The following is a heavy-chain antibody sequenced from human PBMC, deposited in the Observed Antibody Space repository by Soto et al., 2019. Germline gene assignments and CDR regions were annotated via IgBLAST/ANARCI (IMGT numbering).Heavy chain of an antibody. J-gene: IGHJ6*02. CDR2: INPNSGGT. CDR1: GYTFTGYY. V-gene: IGHV1-2*04. CDR3: ARSSPSTYDFWSGFWPYYYYGMDV. Sequence: GASVKVSCKASGYTFTGYYMHWVRQAPGQGLEWMGWINPNSGGTNYAQKFQGWVTMTRDTSISTAYMELSRLRSDDTAVYYCARSSPSTYDFWSGFWPYYYYGMDVWGQGTTVTV. D-gene: IGHD3-3*01.